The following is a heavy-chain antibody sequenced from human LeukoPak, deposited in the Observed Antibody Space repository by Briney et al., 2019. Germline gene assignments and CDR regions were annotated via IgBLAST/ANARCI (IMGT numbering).Heavy chain of an antibody. J-gene: IGHJ4*02. D-gene: IGHD3-22*01. CDR1: GFTFSSYG. V-gene: IGHV3-30*18. CDR2: ISYDGSNK. CDR3: AKDLSFSSGNDY. Sequence: GRSLRLSCAASGFTFSSYGMHWVRQAPGKGLEWVAVISYDGSNKYYADSVKGRFTISRDNSRNTLCLQMNSLRAEDTAVYYCAKDLSFSSGNDYWGQGTLVTVSS.